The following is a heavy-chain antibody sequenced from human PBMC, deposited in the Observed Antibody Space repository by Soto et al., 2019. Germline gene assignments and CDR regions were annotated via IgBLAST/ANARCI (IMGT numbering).Heavy chain of an antibody. V-gene: IGHV5-51*01. Sequence: PGEALKISCNGAGYSFTSYWIGWVRQMPGKGLEWMGIIYPGDSDARYSPSFEGQVTTSVDKSISTAYLQWSILKASDTAMYYCATHWRVGSGRHRYFDLWGRGTLVTVSS. CDR2: IYPGDSDA. CDR3: ATHWRVGSGRHRYFDL. J-gene: IGHJ2*01. CDR1: GYSFTSYW. D-gene: IGHD6-19*01.